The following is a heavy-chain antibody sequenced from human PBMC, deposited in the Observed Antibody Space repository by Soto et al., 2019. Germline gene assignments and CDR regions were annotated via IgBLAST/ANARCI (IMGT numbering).Heavy chain of an antibody. D-gene: IGHD6-19*01. CDR2: INHSGST. CDR3: VRNAVNSSGFTDY. Sequence: SETLSLTCAVYGGSFSGYYWSWIRQPPGKGLEWIGEINHSGSTNYNPSLKSRVTISVDTSKNQFSLKLSSVTAADTAVYYCVRNAVNSSGFTDYWGQGTLVTVSS. CDR1: GGSFSGYY. V-gene: IGHV4-34*01. J-gene: IGHJ4*02.